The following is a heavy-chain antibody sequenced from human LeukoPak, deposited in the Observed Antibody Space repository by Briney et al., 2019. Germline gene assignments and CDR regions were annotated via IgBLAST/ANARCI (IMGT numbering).Heavy chain of an antibody. V-gene: IGHV4-31*03. D-gene: IGHD3-16*01. CDR2: IYKSGDT. CDR1: GVSMRSDGYY. J-gene: IGHJ5*01. CDR3: ARASGGIGGVTNPFDS. Sequence: SETLSLTCTVSGVSMRSDGYYWSWIRQHPGKGLEWIGYIYKSGDTYYNPSLRSRFSISVATSENQFSLNLNSVTAADTAMYYCARASGGIGGVTNPFDSWGQGTLVTVSS.